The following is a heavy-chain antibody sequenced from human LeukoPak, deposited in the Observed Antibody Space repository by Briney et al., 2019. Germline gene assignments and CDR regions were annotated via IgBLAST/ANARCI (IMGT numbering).Heavy chain of an antibody. Sequence: PGGSLRLSCAASGFTFSSYGMHWVRQAPGKGLEWVAVIWYDGSNKYYADSVKGRFTISRDNSKNTLYLQMNSLRAEDTAVYYCAKGLDSSGWYSDYWGQRTLVTVSS. D-gene: IGHD6-19*01. CDR2: IWYDGSNK. CDR1: GFTFSSYG. V-gene: IGHV3-33*06. J-gene: IGHJ4*02. CDR3: AKGLDSSGWYSDY.